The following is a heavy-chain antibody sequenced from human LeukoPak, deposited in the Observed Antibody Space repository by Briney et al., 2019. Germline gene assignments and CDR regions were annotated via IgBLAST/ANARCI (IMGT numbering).Heavy chain of an antibody. CDR1: GFTFSRLG. Sequence: QPGGSLRLSCAASGFTFSRLGMQWVRQAPGKGLEWVAVNHNDGTMGQYADSVKGRFTISKDFSRNTLYLQMNSLRDDDTAVYYCAKEGDEFRGYLDVWGKGTTVTVSS. CDR3: AKEGDEFRGYLDV. V-gene: IGHV3-30*02. D-gene: IGHD3-16*01. J-gene: IGHJ6*04. CDR2: NHNDGTMG.